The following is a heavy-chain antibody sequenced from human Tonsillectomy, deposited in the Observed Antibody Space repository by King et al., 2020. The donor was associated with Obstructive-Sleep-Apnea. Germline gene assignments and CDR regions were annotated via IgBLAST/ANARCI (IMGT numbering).Heavy chain of an antibody. V-gene: IGHV4-39*07. CDR1: GGSISSSSYY. J-gene: IGHJ5*02. Sequence: VQLQESGPGLVKPSENLSLTCTVSGGSISSSSYYWGWIRQPPGKGLEWIGSIYYSGSTYYNPSLKSRVTISADTSMNQFSLKLSSVTAADTAVYYCARGEYWFDPWGQGTLVTVSS. CDR2: IYYSGST. CDR3: ARGEYWFDP.